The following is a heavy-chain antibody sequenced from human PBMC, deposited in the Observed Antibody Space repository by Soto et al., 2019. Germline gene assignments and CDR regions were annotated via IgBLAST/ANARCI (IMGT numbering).Heavy chain of an antibody. Sequence: QVQLQQWGAGLLKPSETLSLTCAVYGGSFSVYYWTWIRQPPGKGLEWIGEINPSGSTNYTPSLKVLVTISVDTSTNQFSLKLISVTAADTAVYYCARDKITGLFDYWGQGTLVTVSS. V-gene: IGHV4-34*01. D-gene: IGHD2-8*02. CDR3: ARDKITGLFDY. CDR1: GGSFSVYY. J-gene: IGHJ4*02. CDR2: INPSGST.